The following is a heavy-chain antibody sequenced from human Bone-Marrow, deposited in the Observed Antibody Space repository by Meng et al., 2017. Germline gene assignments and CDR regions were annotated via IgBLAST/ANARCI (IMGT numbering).Heavy chain of an antibody. D-gene: IGHD4-17*01. CDR2: IIPIFGTA. J-gene: IGHJ4*02. CDR1: GGTFSSYT. CDR3: ARDLTTFYGDYYFAY. Sequence: SVKVSCKASGGTFSSYTISWVRQAPGQGLEWMGGIIPIFGTANYAQKFQGRVTITADESTSTAYMELSSLRSEDTAVYYCARDLTTFYGDYYFAYWGQGNLVNVSS. V-gene: IGHV1-69*13.